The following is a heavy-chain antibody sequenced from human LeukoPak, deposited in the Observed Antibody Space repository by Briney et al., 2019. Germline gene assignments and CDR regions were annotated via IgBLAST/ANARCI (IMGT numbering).Heavy chain of an antibody. J-gene: IGHJ4*02. CDR1: GGSFSGYY. CDR2: INHSGST. Sequence: SETLSLTCAVYGGSFSGYYWSWIRQPPGNGLEWIGEINHSGSTNYNPSLKSRVTISVDTSKNQFSLKLSSVTAADTAVYYCARGAIERITIFGVVTRRWFNMYYFDYWGQGTLVTVSS. CDR3: ARGAIERITIFGVVTRRWFNMYYFDY. V-gene: IGHV4-34*01. D-gene: IGHD3-3*01.